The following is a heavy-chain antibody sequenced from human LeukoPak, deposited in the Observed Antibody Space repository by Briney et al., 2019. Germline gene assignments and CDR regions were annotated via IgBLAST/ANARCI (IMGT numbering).Heavy chain of an antibody. V-gene: IGHV4-39*01. CDR3: ARHYWHGWGSDPHGFDN. Sequence: SETLSLTCTVSGGSIRSSSYYWGWISQAPGKGLEWVRTGYYSGTTYYNPSLKSRVTISVDTSKNQFSLKLRSVSAADTAVYYCARHYWHGWGSDPHGFDNWRQGTMVSVSS. CDR1: GGSIRSSSYY. J-gene: IGHJ3*02. D-gene: IGHD3-16*01. CDR2: GYYSGTT.